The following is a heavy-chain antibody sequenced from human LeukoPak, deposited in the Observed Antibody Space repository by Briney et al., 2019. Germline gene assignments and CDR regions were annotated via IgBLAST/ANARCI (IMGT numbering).Heavy chain of an antibody. CDR2: INPNSGGT. V-gene: IGHV1-2*02. J-gene: IGHJ5*02. CDR3: ARDRYEVPAATRGCWFDP. Sequence: ASVKVSCKASGYTFTGYYMHWVRQAPGQGPEWMGWINPNSGGTNYAQKFQGRVTMTRDTSISTAYMELSRLRSDDTAVYYCARDRYEVPAATRGCWFDPWGQGTLVTVSS. CDR1: GYTFTGYY. D-gene: IGHD2-2*01.